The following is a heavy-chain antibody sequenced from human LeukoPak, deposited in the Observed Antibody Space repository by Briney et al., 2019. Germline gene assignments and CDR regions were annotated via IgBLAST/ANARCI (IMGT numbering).Heavy chain of an antibody. CDR2: TSGST. Sequence: SETLSLACTVSGGSISSYYWSWIRQPPGKGLEWIGDTSGSTNYHPSFKSRVTISVDTSKNPFSLKLGSVTAADTAVYYCARSGRGYSYGPMYYFDYWGQGTLVTVSS. CDR3: ARSGRGYSYGPMYYFDY. J-gene: IGHJ4*02. CDR1: GGSISSYY. V-gene: IGHV4-4*09. D-gene: IGHD5-18*01.